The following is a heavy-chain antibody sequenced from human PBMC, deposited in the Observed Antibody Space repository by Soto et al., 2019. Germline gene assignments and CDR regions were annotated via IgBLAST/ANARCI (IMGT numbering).Heavy chain of an antibody. CDR2: ISGSGGST. Sequence: PGGSLRLSCAASGFTFSSYAMSWVRQAPGKGLEWVSAISGSGGSTYYADSVKGRFTISRDNSKNTLYLQMNSLRAEDTAVYYCAKDSLRRGLMVYVSDDWGQGTLVTVSS. D-gene: IGHD2-8*01. CDR3: AKDSLRRGLMVYVSDD. V-gene: IGHV3-23*01. CDR1: GFTFSSYA. J-gene: IGHJ4*02.